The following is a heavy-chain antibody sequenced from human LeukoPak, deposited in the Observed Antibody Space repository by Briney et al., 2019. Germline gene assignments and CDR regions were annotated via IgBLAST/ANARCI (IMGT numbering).Heavy chain of an antibody. CDR3: ARGTRAIFGVVIHYYYYGMDV. D-gene: IGHD3-3*01. CDR2: IIPIFGTA. V-gene: IGHV1-69*13. CDR1: GGTFSSYA. Sequence: GASVKVSCKASGGTFSSYAISWVRQAPGQGLEWMGGIIPIFGTANYAQKFQGRVTITADESTSTAYMELSSLGSEDTAVYYCARGTRAIFGVVIHYYYYGMDVWGQGTTVTVSS. J-gene: IGHJ6*02.